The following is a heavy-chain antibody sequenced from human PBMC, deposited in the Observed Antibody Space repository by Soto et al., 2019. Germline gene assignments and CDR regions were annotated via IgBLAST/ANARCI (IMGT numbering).Heavy chain of an antibody. Sequence: QLQLQESGSGLVKSSQTLSLTCAVSGGSISSGGYSWSWIRQPPGKGLEWIGYIYHTGSTYYNPSLKSRVTISVDRSKTQFSLKLSSVTAADTAVYYCARAFMRVMDAFDIWGQGTMVTVSS. J-gene: IGHJ3*02. D-gene: IGHD3-22*01. CDR1: GGSISSGGYS. CDR2: IYHTGST. CDR3: ARAFMRVMDAFDI. V-gene: IGHV4-30-2*01.